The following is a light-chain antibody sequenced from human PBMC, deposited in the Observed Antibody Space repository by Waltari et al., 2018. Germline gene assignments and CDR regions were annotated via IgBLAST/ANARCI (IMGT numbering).Light chain of an antibody. CDR2: GIF. Sequence: CKASQSVNRALAWYQQKPDQAPRLLIYGIFDRAAGTPDRFSGSGSGTDFSLTISRLEPEDFAVYYCQHYLRLPVTFGQGTRVEVK. V-gene: IGKV3-20*01. J-gene: IGKJ1*01. CDR1: QSVNRA. CDR3: QHYLRLPVT.